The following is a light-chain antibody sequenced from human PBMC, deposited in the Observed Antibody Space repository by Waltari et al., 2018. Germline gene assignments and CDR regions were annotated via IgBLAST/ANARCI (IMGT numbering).Light chain of an antibody. CDR1: TNDLGSYNY. V-gene: IGLV2-11*01. CDR2: DVT. J-gene: IGLJ2*01. CDR3: QAWDSSTVV. Sequence: SALTQPRSVSGSPGQSVTISCTGTTNDLGSYNYVSWYQQHPGKAPKLIILDVTKRPSGIPERFSGSNSGNTATLTISGTQAMDEADYYCQAWDSSTVVFGGGTKLTVL.